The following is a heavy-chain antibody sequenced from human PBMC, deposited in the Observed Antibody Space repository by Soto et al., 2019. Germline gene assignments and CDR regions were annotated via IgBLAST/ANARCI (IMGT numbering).Heavy chain of an antibody. Sequence: PSETLSLTCTVSGGSISSGNYYWTWIRQPPGKGLEWIGYTYYSGSTYYNPSLKSRVTISVDTSKNQFSLKLSSVTAADTAVYYCAISPWVAAAAPSNKGGMDVWGQGTTVTVSS. CDR3: AISPWVAAAAPSNKGGMDV. J-gene: IGHJ6*02. CDR2: TYYSGST. D-gene: IGHD6-13*01. V-gene: IGHV4-30-4*01. CDR1: GGSISSGNYY.